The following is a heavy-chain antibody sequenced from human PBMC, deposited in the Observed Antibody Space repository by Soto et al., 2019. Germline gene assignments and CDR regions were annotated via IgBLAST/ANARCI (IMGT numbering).Heavy chain of an antibody. V-gene: IGHV1-3*01. CDR2: INAGNGNT. CDR3: ARPHCSSTSCYPYYYYYYGMDV. J-gene: IGHJ6*02. D-gene: IGHD2-2*01. Sequence: ASVKVSCKASGYTFTSYAMHWVRQAPGQRLEWMEWINAGNGNTKYSQKLQGRVTITRDTSASTAYMELSSLRSEDTAVYYCARPHCSSTSCYPYYYYYYGMDVWGQGTTVTVSS. CDR1: GYTFTSYA.